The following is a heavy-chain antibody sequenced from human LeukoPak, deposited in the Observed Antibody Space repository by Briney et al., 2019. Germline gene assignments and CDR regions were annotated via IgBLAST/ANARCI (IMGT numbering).Heavy chain of an antibody. CDR2: ISAYNGNT. Sequence: ASVKVSCKASGYTFTCYGISWVRQAPGQGLEWMGWISAYNGNTNYAQKLQGRVTMTTDTSTSTAYMELRSLGSDDTAVYYCARDHLRLGELSSPDYWGQGTLVTVSS. V-gene: IGHV1-18*01. CDR3: ARDHLRLGELSSPDY. CDR1: GYTFTCYG. J-gene: IGHJ4*02. D-gene: IGHD3-16*02.